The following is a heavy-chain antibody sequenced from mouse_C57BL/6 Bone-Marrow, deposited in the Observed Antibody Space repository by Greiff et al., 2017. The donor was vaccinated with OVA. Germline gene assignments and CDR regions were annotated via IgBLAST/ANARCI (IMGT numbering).Heavy chain of an antibody. V-gene: IGHV1-64*01. CDR3: ATPSTGAWFAY. CDR1: GYTFTSYW. Sequence: QVQLQQPGAELVKPGASVKLSCKASGYTFTSYWMHWVKQRPGQGLEWIGMIHPNSGSTNYNEKFKSKATLTVDKSSSTAYMQLSSLTSEDSAVYYCATPSTGAWFAYWGQGTLVTVSA. J-gene: IGHJ3*01. CDR2: IHPNSGST.